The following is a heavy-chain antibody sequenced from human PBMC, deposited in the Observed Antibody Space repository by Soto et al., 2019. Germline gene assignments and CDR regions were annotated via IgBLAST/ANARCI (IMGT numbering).Heavy chain of an antibody. J-gene: IGHJ4*02. CDR1: GGSISSSSYY. D-gene: IGHD5-12*01. CDR3: ASRRGYSGYESLDY. V-gene: IGHV4-39*01. CDR2: IYYSGST. Sequence: SETLSLTCTVSGGSISSSSYYWGWIRQPPGKGLEWIGSIYYSGSTYYNPSLKSRVTISVDTSKNQFSLKLSSVTAADTAVYYCASRRGYSGYESLDYWGQGTLVTVSS.